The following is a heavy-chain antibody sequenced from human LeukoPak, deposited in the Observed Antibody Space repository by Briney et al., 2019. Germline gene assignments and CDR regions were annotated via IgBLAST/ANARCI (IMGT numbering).Heavy chain of an antibody. CDR2: IIPIFGTA. CDR1: GYTFTSYG. D-gene: IGHD3-10*01. CDR3: ARVNGSGSYYNYYYYMDV. V-gene: IGHV1-69*13. Sequence: SVKVSCKTSGYTFTSYGVSWVRQAPGQGLEWMGGIIPIFGTANYAQKFQGRVTITADESTSTAYMELSSLRSEDTAVYYCARVNGSGSYYNYYYYMDVWGKGTTVTVSS. J-gene: IGHJ6*03.